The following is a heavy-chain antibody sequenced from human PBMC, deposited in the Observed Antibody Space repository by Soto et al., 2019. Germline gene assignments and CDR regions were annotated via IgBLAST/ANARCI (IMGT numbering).Heavy chain of an antibody. CDR3: AHRSFPNDAFDV. Sequence: QITLKESGPTLVKPTQTLTLTCTFSGFSLSTSGVGVGWIRQPPGKALEWLALICWNDDKQDKPSLKSRRNIANDTSKNQVVITMTNNDPVDTATYYRAHRSFPNDAFDVWGQGTMVTVSS. CDR1: GFSLSTSGVG. CDR2: ICWNDDK. V-gene: IGHV2-5*01. J-gene: IGHJ3*01.